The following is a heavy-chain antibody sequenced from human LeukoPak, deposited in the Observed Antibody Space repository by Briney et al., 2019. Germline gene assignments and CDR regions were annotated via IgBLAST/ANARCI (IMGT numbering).Heavy chain of an antibody. CDR3: AKHRKVAGTPFDY. CDR1: GITFRTYA. CDR2: ISGSGGST. V-gene: IGHV3-23*01. D-gene: IGHD6-19*01. Sequence: GGSLRLSCAVSGITFRTYAMSWVRQARGKGLEWVSAISGSGGSTYYADSVKGRFTISRDNSKNTLYLQMNSMRAEDTAVYYCAKHRKVAGTPFDYWGQGTLVTVSS. J-gene: IGHJ4*02.